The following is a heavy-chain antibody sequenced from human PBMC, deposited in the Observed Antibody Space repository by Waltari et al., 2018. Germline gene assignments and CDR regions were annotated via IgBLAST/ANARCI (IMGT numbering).Heavy chain of an antibody. J-gene: IGHJ5*02. Sequence: QVQLQQWGAGLLKPSETLSLTCAVYGGSFSGYYWSWIRQPPGKGLEWIGEINHSGSINYNPSLRSRVTISVDTSKSQFALELSSVTAADTAVYYCARDLAGRYQLPHTKGCWFDPWGQGTLVTVSS. V-gene: IGHV4-34*01. CDR1: GGSFSGYY. D-gene: IGHD2-2*01. CDR2: INHSGSI. CDR3: ARDLAGRYQLPHTKGCWFDP.